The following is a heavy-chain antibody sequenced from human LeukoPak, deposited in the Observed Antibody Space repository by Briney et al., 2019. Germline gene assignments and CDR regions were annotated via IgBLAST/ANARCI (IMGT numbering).Heavy chain of an antibody. Sequence: GGSLRLSCAASGFTFSSYGMHWVRQAPGKGLEWVAVISYDGSNKYYADSVRGRFTISRDNSRNTLYLQMNSLRAEDTAVYYCAKDQLNRFCSGGSCSITHDYWGQGTLVTVSS. J-gene: IGHJ4*02. CDR3: AKDQLNRFCSGGSCSITHDY. CDR1: GFTFSSYG. CDR2: ISYDGSNK. V-gene: IGHV3-30*18. D-gene: IGHD2-15*01.